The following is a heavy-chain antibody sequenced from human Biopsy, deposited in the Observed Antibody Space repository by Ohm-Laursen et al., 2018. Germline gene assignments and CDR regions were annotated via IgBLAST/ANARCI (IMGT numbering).Heavy chain of an antibody. D-gene: IGHD3-22*01. CDR1: GLIFSDYY. J-gene: IGHJ6*02. CDR3: ARGKYKDFSTGLPRPYHYTLDF. CDR2: ISVRDGVV. Sequence: GSLRLSCSASGLIFSDYYMSWIRQAPGKGLEWVAYISVRDGVVYYADSVKGRFTISRDNTNDSLYLQMTSLRPEDSAVFYCARGKYKDFSTGLPRPYHYTLDFWGPGTTVTVSS. V-gene: IGHV3-11*01.